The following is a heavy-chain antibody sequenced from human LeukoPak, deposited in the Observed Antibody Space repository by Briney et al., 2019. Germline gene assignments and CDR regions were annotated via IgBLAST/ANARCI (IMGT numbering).Heavy chain of an antibody. CDR1: GFTVGDHY. CDR2: IYSSCGT. CDR3: VRDHGSNWYSYFDF. V-gene: IGHV3-53*01. D-gene: IGHD6-13*01. Sequence: GGSLRLSCAVSGFTVGDHYMRWVRQAPGKGLEWVSDIYSSCGTYSAESLKGRFTSARDVAKNVVYLQMNNLSAEDTAIYYCVRDHGSNWYSYFDFWGQGALVTVSS. J-gene: IGHJ4*02.